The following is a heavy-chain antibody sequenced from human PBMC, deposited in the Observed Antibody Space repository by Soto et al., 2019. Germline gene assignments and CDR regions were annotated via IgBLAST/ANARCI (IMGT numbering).Heavy chain of an antibody. Sequence: QVQLVQSGAEVKKPGASVKVSCKASGYTFTGYYMHWVRQAPGQGLEWMGWINPNSGGTNYAQKFQGRVTMTRDTSISTAYMELSRLRSDDTAVYYCARMQNADYYYYGMDVWGQGTTVTVSS. CDR3: ARMQNADYYYYGMDV. CDR2: INPNSGGT. CDR1: GYTFTGYY. D-gene: IGHD2-2*01. V-gene: IGHV1-2*02. J-gene: IGHJ6*02.